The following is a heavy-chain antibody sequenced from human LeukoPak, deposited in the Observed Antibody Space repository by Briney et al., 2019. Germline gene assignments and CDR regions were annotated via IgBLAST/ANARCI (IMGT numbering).Heavy chain of an antibody. CDR1: GVSLSRAAYY. V-gene: IGHV4-31*03. D-gene: IGHD2-2*01. J-gene: IGHJ4*02. CDR2: SYYSGAT. Sequence: SENLSLTCTFSGVSLSRAAYYWTWMRQLPGKGLEWIGYSYYSGATYSNASLRSRLTISIDKTKNQFSLNLKSVTAADSAIYFCAVATGQVVPAAFHFWGQGTLVIVSS. CDR3: AVATGQVVPAAFHF.